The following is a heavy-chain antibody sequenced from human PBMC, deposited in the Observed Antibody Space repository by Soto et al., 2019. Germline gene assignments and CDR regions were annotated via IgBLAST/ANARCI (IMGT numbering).Heavy chain of an antibody. CDR2: IYYTGST. Sequence: SDTLSLTCTFSGHSIIRYYWSWIRQSPENGLEWIGYIYYTGSTKYNASLKSRVTMSVDTSKNQLSLNLSSLTAADTAVYYCARHSKCSEGKYYYGMDVWGQGTTVT. CDR3: ARHSKCSEGKYYYGMDV. D-gene: IGHD6-19*01. CDR1: GHSIIRYY. J-gene: IGHJ6*02. V-gene: IGHV4-59*01.